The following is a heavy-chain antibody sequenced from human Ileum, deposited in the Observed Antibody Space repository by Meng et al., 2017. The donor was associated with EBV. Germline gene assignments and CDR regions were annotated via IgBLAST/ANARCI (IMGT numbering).Heavy chain of an antibody. D-gene: IGHD3-10*01. CDR2: VYHDGAT. CDR1: GGSVSGSDW. CDR3: ARSSPIVRGLDY. V-gene: IGHV4-4*02. J-gene: IGHJ4*02. Sequence: QVQLRESGPGLVTPSGTLALTCAVSGGSVSGSDWWSWVRQPPGKGLEWIGEVYHDGATNYHPSLKSRVTISLDKSKNEVNLHLNSLTAADTAVYFCARSSPIVRGLDYWGQGTLVTVSS.